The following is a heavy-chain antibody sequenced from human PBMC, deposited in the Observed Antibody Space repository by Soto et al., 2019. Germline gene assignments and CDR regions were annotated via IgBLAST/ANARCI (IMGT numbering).Heavy chain of an antibody. Sequence: GGSLRLSCAASGFTFSNAWMNWVRQAPGKGLEWVGRIKSKTDGGTTDYAAPVKGRFTISRDDSKNTLYLQMNSLKTEDTAVYYCTTDKAQLVAYYYYGMDVWGQGTTVTVSS. D-gene: IGHD6-6*01. V-gene: IGHV3-15*07. CDR1: GFTFSNAW. J-gene: IGHJ6*02. CDR2: IKSKTDGGTT. CDR3: TTDKAQLVAYYYYGMDV.